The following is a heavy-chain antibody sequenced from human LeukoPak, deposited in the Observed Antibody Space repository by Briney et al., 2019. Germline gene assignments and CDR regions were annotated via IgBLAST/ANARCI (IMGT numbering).Heavy chain of an antibody. CDR3: ARDSVVAANPGDY. D-gene: IGHD2-15*01. Sequence: ATVKVSCKASGYTFTGYAMHWVRQAPGQRLEWMGWINAGNGNTKYSQKFQGRVTITRDTSASTAYMELSSLRSEDTAVYYCARDSVVAANPGDYWGQGTLVTVPS. J-gene: IGHJ4*02. V-gene: IGHV1-3*01. CDR1: GYTFTGYA. CDR2: INAGNGNT.